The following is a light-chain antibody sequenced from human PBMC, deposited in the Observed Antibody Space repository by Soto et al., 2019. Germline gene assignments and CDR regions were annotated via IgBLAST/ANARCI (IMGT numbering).Light chain of an antibody. CDR3: QHYGRSAYT. CDR1: QSVSSNY. V-gene: IGKV3-20*01. J-gene: IGKJ2*01. CDR2: GAS. Sequence: EIVLTQSPGTLSLSPGERATLSCRASQSVSSNYLAWYQQKPGQAPRLLIYGASSRATGIPDRFSGSGSGTDFTLTISRREPEDLAVYYCQHYGRSAYTFGQGTTLEIK.